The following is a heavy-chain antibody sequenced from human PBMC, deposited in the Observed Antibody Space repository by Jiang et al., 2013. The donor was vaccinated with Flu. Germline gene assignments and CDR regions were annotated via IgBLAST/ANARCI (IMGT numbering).Heavy chain of an antibody. CDR3: ARHVPRGGYGMDV. V-gene: IGHV4-59*08. Sequence: LLKPSETLSLTCTVSGGSISSYYWSWIRQPPGKGLEWIGYIYYSGSTNYNPSLKSRVTISVDTSKNQFSLKLSSVTAADTAVYYCARHVPRGGYGMDVWGQGTTVTVSS. CDR1: GGSISSYY. D-gene: IGHD3-16*01. J-gene: IGHJ6*02. CDR2: IYYSGST.